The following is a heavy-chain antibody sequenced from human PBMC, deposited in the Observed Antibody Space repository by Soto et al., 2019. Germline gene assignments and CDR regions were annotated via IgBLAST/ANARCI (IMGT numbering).Heavy chain of an antibody. D-gene: IGHD3-16*01. CDR1: GFTFSRDA. CDR3: ARDRRPNDIWGDWFDP. CDR2: ISGSGSNT. J-gene: IGHJ5*02. Sequence: GGSVRLSCAVAGFTFSRDAMNWVRQAPGKGLDWVSGISGSGSNTYYAASVKGRFTISRDNSKNTLYLQMNSLRAEDTAIYYCARDRRPNDIWGDWFDPWGQGTLVTVSS. V-gene: IGHV3-23*01.